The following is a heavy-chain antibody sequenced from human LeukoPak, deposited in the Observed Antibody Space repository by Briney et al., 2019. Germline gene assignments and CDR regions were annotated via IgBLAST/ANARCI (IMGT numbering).Heavy chain of an antibody. J-gene: IGHJ4*02. V-gene: IGHV4-4*09. Sequence: SETLSLTCTVSGGSISSYYWSWIRQPPGKGLEWIGYIYTSGSTNYNPSLKSRVTISVDTSKNQFSLKLSSVTAADTAVYYCARQTRSGSYPLGYWGQGTLVTVSS. D-gene: IGHD1-26*01. CDR1: GGSISSYY. CDR2: IYTSGST. CDR3: ARQTRSGSYPLGY.